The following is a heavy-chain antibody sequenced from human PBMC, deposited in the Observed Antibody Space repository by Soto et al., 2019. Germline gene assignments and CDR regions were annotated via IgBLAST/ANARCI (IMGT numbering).Heavy chain of an antibody. V-gene: IGHV2-5*02. Sequence: QITLKESGPTLVKPTQTLTLTCTFSGFSLSTSGVGVGWIRQPPGKALEWLALIYWDDDKRYSPSLKSRLTIPKDTSKNQVVLTMTNMDPVDTATYYCAHSSTSMTTVTNWFDPWGQGTLVTVSS. CDR1: GFSLSTSGVG. J-gene: IGHJ5*02. CDR2: IYWDDDK. D-gene: IGHD4-4*01. CDR3: AHSSTSMTTVTNWFDP.